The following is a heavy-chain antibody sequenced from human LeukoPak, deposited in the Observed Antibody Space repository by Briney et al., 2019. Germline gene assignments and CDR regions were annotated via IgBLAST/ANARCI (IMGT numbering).Heavy chain of an antibody. Sequence: GGSLRLSCAASGFTFSSYWMHWVRQAPGMGLVWVSRINSDGSSTSYADSVKGRFTISRDNAKNTLYLQMNSLRAEDTAVYYCARDGVAAAANDAFDIWGQGTMVTVSS. CDR3: ARDGVAAAANDAFDI. J-gene: IGHJ3*02. CDR2: INSDGSST. CDR1: GFTFSSYW. D-gene: IGHD6-13*01. V-gene: IGHV3-74*01.